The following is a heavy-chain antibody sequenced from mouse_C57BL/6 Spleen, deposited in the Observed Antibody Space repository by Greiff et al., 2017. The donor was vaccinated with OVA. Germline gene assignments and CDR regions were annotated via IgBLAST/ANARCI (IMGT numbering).Heavy chain of an antibody. D-gene: IGHD2-2*01. J-gene: IGHJ4*01. V-gene: IGHV1-78*01. CDR1: GYTFTDHT. CDR2: IYPRDGST. CDR3: ARRPLRYGYDTYYAMDY. Sequence: QVQLKESDAELVKPGASVKISCKVSGYTFTDHTIHWMKQRPDQGLEWIGYIYPRDGSTKYNEKFKGKATLTADNSSSTAYMQLNSLTSEDSAVYFCARRPLRYGYDTYYAMDYWGQGTSVTVSS.